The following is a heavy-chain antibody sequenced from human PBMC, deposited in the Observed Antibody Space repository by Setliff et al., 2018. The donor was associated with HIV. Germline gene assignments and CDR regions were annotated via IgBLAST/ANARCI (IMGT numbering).Heavy chain of an antibody. J-gene: IGHJ4*02. CDR3: ARLVSSSWSYYFDS. CDR2: IYYSGST. V-gene: IGHV4-39*01. D-gene: IGHD6-13*01. CDR1: GGSISSTNYF. Sequence: SETLSLTCTVSGGSISSTNYFWGWIRQPPGKGLEWIGTIYYSGSTYYNPSLESRVTMSVDTSKNQFSLRLSSVTAADTAVYYCARLVSSSWSYYFDSWGQETLVTVSS.